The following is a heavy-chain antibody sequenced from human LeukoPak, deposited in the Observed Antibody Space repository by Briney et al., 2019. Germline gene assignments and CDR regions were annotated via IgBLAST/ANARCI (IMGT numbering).Heavy chain of an antibody. Sequence: GGSLRLSCAASGFTFSSYAMPWVRQAPGKGLEYVSAISSNGGSTYYANSVKGRFTTSRDNSKNTLYLQMGSLRAEDMAVYYCARGSVPTVVTPGGLDYWGQGTLVTVSS. CDR3: ARGSVPTVVTPGGLDY. V-gene: IGHV3-64*01. CDR2: ISSNGGST. CDR1: GFTFSSYA. D-gene: IGHD4-23*01. J-gene: IGHJ4*02.